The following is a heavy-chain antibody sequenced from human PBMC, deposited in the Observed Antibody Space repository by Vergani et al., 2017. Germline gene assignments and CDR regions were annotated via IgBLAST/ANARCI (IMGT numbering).Heavy chain of an antibody. CDR1: GFTFSSYA. Sequence: EVQLLESGGGLVQPGGSLRLSCAASGFTFSSYAMSWVRQAPGKGLEWVSAISGSGGSTYYADSVQGRFTISRDNSKNTLYLQMNSLRAEDTAVYYCAKVPLYYYDSSGYKVGDDYWGQGTLVTVSS. V-gene: IGHV3-23*01. CDR3: AKVPLYYYDSSGYKVGDDY. CDR2: ISGSGGST. D-gene: IGHD3-22*01. J-gene: IGHJ4*02.